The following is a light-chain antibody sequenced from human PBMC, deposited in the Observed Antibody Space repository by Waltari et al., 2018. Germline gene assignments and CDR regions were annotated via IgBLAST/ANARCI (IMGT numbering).Light chain of an antibody. J-gene: IGKJ2*01. CDR2: KAS. CDR1: ESINSW. CDR3: LQYNTYPYT. V-gene: IGKV1-5*03. Sequence: DIQMTQSPSTLSASVGDKVTITCRASESINSWLAWYQQTPGKAPKVLIYKASTLESGVPSRFSGSTSGTEFTITISSLQPDDFATYYCLQYNTYPYTFGQGTKLEIK.